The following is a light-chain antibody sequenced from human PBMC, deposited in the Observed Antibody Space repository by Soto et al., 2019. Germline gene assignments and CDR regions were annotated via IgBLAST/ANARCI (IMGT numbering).Light chain of an antibody. CDR1: QSLGRG. CDR3: QQYNTWPYT. J-gene: IGKJ2*01. CDR2: GAS. V-gene: IGKV3-15*01. Sequence: VLTQSPATLSVSPGERVILSCRASQSLGRGLAWYQLKPGQAPRLLIYGASTTGTAIPARFSGGGSGSQFTLTITSLQSEDFAVYYCQQYNTWPYTFGQGTRLEI.